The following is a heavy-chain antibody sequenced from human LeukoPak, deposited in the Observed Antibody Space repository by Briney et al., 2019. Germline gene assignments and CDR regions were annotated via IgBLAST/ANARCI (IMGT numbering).Heavy chain of an antibody. D-gene: IGHD3-10*01. CDR2: INPDGSTT. Sequence: PGGSLRLSCAASGFTFSRYGMSWVRQDPGKGLVWVSFINPDGSTTNYADSVKGRFTISRDNAKNALYLQMNSLRAEDTAVYYCAKDLHYGSADYWGQGTLVTVSS. J-gene: IGHJ4*02. CDR3: AKDLHYGSADY. CDR1: GFTFSRYG. V-gene: IGHV3-74*01.